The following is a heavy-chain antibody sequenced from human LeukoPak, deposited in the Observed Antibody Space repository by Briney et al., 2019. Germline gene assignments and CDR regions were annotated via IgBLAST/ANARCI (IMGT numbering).Heavy chain of an antibody. J-gene: IGHJ4*02. CDR3: ARDDGGTPFY. V-gene: IGHV3-20*04. Sequence: GGSLRLSCAASGFTFDDYGMSWVRQGPGKGLEWVSGINWNGGSTGYADSVKGRFTISRDNSKNTLYLQMNSLRAEDTAMYYCARDDGGTPFYWGQGTLVTVSS. CDR2: INWNGGST. D-gene: IGHD1-14*01. CDR1: GFTFDDYG.